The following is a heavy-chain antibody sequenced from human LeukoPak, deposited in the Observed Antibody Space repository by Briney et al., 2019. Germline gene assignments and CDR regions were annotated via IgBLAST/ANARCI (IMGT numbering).Heavy chain of an antibody. Sequence: PGGSLRLSCAASGFTFSSYSINWVRQAPGKGLGWVSSISSGSSYIYFADSMKGRFTISRDNTQNLVYLQMNSLKAEDTAVYFCARAAAAADIPYYLDFWGQGTLVTVSS. V-gene: IGHV3-21*06. CDR3: ARAAAAADIPYYLDF. J-gene: IGHJ4*02. D-gene: IGHD6-25*01. CDR2: ISSGSSYI. CDR1: GFTFSSYS.